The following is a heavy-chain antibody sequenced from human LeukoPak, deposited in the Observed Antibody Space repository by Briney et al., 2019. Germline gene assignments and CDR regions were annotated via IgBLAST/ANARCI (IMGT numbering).Heavy chain of an antibody. Sequence: ASVKVSCKASGYTFTSYGISWVRQAPGQGLEWMGWVSAYNGNTNYAQKLQGRVTMTTDTSTSTAYMELRSLRSDDTAVYYCAREVDTTYYFDYWGQGTLVTVSS. V-gene: IGHV1-18*01. CDR2: VSAYNGNT. J-gene: IGHJ4*02. CDR3: AREVDTTYYFDY. CDR1: GYTFTSYG. D-gene: IGHD5-18*01.